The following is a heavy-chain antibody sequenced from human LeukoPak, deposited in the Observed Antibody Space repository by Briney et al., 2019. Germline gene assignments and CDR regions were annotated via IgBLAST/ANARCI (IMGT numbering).Heavy chain of an antibody. J-gene: IGHJ4*02. CDR2: INHSGST. D-gene: IGHD2-2*02. Sequence: SETLSLTCTVSGGSISSSSYYWGWIRQPPGKGLEWIGEINHSGSTNYNPSLKSRVTISVDTSKNQFSLKLSSVTAADTAVYYCARRRVWSSTSCYIDYWGQGTLVTVSS. CDR3: ARRRVWSSTSCYIDY. V-gene: IGHV4-39*07. CDR1: GGSISSSSYY.